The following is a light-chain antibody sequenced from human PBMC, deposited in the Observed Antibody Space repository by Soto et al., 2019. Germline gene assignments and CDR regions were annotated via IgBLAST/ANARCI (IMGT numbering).Light chain of an antibody. V-gene: IGLV2-8*01. Sequence: QSVLTQPPSASGSPGQSVTISCTGTSSDVGAYNFVSWYQQHPGKAPKLIIYEVSRRPSGVPDRFSGSKSGNTASLTVSGLHAEDEADYYCASLQGDSQHVFGTGTKLTVL. CDR3: ASLQGDSQHV. CDR2: EVS. CDR1: SSDVGAYNF. J-gene: IGLJ1*01.